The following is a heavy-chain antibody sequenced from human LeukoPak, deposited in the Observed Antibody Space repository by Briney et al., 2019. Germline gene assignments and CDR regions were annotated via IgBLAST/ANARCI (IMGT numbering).Heavy chain of an antibody. CDR1: GYTFTGYY. CDR3: ARDRGGASPTTVTTGY. CDR2: INPNSGGT. V-gene: IGHV1-2*02. Sequence: ASVKVSCKASGYTFTGYYMHWVRQAPGQGREWMGWINPNSGGTNYAQKFQGRVTMTRDTSISTAYMELSRLRSDDTAVYYCARDRGGASPTTVTTGYWGQGTLVTVSS. D-gene: IGHD4-17*01. J-gene: IGHJ4*02.